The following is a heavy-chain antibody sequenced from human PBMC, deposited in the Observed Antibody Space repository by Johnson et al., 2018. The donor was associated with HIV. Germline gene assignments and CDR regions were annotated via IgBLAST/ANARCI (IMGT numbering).Heavy chain of an antibody. D-gene: IGHD3-3*01. CDR2: ISSSGASI. J-gene: IGHJ3*02. V-gene: IGHV3-11*04. CDR3: ARVITIFRVAPRYAFDI. Sequence: APGKGLEWVSYISSSGASIYYADSVKGRFTISRDNAKNSLYLQMNSLRAEDTAVYYCARVITIFRVAPRYAFDIWGQGTMVTVSS.